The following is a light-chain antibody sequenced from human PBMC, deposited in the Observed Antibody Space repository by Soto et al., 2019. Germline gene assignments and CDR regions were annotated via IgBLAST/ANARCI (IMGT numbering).Light chain of an antibody. Sequence: QSVLTQPASVSGSPGQSITISCTGTSSDVGSYNLVSWYQQHPGKAPKLMIYGVSKRPSGVSGRFSGSKSGDTASLTISGLQAEDEADYYCCSYAGVNTFYVFGTGTKVTVL. V-gene: IGLV2-23*02. CDR1: SSDVGSYNL. CDR3: CSYAGVNTFYV. CDR2: GVS. J-gene: IGLJ1*01.